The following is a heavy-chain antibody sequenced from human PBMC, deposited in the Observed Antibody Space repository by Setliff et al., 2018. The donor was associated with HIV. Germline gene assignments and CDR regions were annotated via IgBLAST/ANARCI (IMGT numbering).Heavy chain of an antibody. CDR2: TSAYNGNT. V-gene: IGHV1-18*01. CDR1: GYTFTSYG. Sequence: ASVKVSCKASGYTFTSYGISWVRQAPGQGLEWMGWTSAYNGNTNYAQKLQGRVTMTTDTSTSTAYMELRSLRSDDTAVYYCARVGPVLRYFDWLFQSNAFDIWGQGTMVTVS. CDR3: ARVGPVLRYFDWLFQSNAFDI. J-gene: IGHJ3*02. D-gene: IGHD3-9*01.